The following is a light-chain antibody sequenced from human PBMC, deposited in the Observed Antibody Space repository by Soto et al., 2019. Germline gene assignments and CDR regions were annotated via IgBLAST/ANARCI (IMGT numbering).Light chain of an antibody. CDR1: QSIYSN. J-gene: IGKJ1*01. V-gene: IGKV3-15*01. Sequence: ETVMTQSPATLSVSPGERATLSCRASQSIYSNLAWYQQKPGQAPRLLIYGASTRATGIPARFSGSGSGTEFTLTISSLQSEDFAVYYCQQYNYWPSWTFGQGTKVEIK. CDR2: GAS. CDR3: QQYNYWPSWT.